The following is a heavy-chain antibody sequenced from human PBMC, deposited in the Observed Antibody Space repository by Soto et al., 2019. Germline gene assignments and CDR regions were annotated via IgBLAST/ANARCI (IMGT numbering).Heavy chain of an antibody. CDR1: GYTFTSYG. J-gene: IGHJ6*02. V-gene: IGHV1-18*01. D-gene: IGHD3-22*01. Sequence: GASVKVSCKASGYTFTSYGISWVRQAPGQGLEWMGWISAYNGNTNYAQKLQGRVTMTTDTSTSTAYMELRSLRSDDTAVYYCARYLYDSSGYYDSADGMDVWGQGTTVTVSS. CDR2: ISAYNGNT. CDR3: ARYLYDSSGYYDSADGMDV.